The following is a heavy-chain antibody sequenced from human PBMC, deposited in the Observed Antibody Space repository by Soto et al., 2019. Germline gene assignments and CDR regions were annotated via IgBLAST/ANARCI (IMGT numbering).Heavy chain of an antibody. CDR2: TSGSGGST. Sequence: EVQLLESGGGLVQPGGPLSLSCAASGFTDSNYGLNWVRQAPGKGLEWGSGTSGSGGSTYYADSVRGRFTISRDNPKNTLYLEMNRLSDEDTAVYYCANEKYDYWGQGTLVTVSS. CDR3: ANEKYDY. V-gene: IGHV3-23*01. CDR1: GFTDSNYG. D-gene: IGHD5-12*01. J-gene: IGHJ4*02.